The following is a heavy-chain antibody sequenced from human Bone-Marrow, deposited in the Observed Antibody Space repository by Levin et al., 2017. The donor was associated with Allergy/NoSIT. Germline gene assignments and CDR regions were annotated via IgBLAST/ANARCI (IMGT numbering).Heavy chain of an antibody. J-gene: IGHJ2*01. CDR2: INHSGST. V-gene: IGHV4-34*01. CDR1: GGSFSGYY. CDR3: ASGEKNGSGSYPPPWYFDL. D-gene: IGHD3-10*01. Sequence: AGGSLRLSCAVYGGSFSGYYWSWIRQPPGKGLEWIGEINHSGSTNYNPSLKSRVTISVDTSKNQFSLKLSSVTAADTAVYYCASGEKNGSGSYPPPWYFDLWGRGTLVTVSS.